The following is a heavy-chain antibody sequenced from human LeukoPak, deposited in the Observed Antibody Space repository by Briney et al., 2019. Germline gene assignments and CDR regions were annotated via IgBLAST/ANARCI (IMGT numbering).Heavy chain of an antibody. Sequence: GWSLRLSCAASGFTVSSNYMSWVRQAPGKGLEWVSVIYSGGNTYYADSVKGRFTISRDNSKNTLYLQMTSLRAEDTAVYYCARADYYDSSGYNDYWGQGTLVTVSS. D-gene: IGHD3-22*01. CDR3: ARADYYDSSGYNDY. CDR1: GFTVSSNY. CDR2: IYSGGNT. J-gene: IGHJ4*02. V-gene: IGHV3-53*01.